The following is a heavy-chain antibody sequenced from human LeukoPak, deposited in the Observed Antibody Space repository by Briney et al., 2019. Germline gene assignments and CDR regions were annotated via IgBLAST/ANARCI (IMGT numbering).Heavy chain of an antibody. V-gene: IGHV4-38-2*01. CDR3: ARHVSGGRYYYYMDV. CDR1: GYSISSGYY. J-gene: IGHJ6*03. D-gene: IGHD2-15*01. CDR2: IYHSGST. Sequence: PSETLSLTCAVSGYSISSGYYWGWSRQPPGKGLEWIGIIYHSGSTYYNPSLKSRVTISVDTSKNQFSLKLSSVTAADTAVYYCARHVSGGRYYYYMDVWGKGTTVTVSS.